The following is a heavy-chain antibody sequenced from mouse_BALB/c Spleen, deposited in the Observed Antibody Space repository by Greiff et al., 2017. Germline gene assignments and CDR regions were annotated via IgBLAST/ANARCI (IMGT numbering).Heavy chain of an antibody. J-gene: IGHJ2*01. V-gene: IGHV14-4*02. CDR2: IDPENGDT. Sequence: EVQLQQSGPELVKPGASVKMSCKASGYTFTDYVISWVKQRPEQGLEWIGWIDPENGDTEYAPKFQGKATMTADTSSNTAYLQLSSLTSEDTAVYYCNARGDWGQGTTLTVSS. CDR1: GYTFTDYV. CDR3: NARGD.